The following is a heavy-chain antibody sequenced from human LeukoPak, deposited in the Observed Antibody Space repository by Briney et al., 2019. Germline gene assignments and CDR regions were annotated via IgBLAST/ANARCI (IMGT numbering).Heavy chain of an antibody. CDR1: GFTFSSYA. V-gene: IGHV3-23*01. Sequence: GGSLRLSCAASGFTFSSYAMSWVRQAPGKGLEWVSAISGSGGSTYYADSVKGRFTISRDNSKNTLYLQMNSLRAEDTAVYYCANSRGVLRYSYGMDVWGQGTTVTVSS. CDR3: ANSRGVLRYSYGMDV. D-gene: IGHD3-9*01. J-gene: IGHJ6*02. CDR2: ISGSGGST.